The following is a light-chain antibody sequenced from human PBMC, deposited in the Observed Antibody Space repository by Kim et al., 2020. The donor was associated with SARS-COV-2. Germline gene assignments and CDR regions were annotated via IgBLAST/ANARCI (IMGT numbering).Light chain of an antibody. CDR2: DAF. CDR1: QSVISSY. CDR3: QQRSTWPFT. J-gene: IGKJ5*01. V-gene: IGKV3-11*01. Sequence: SPGERATLSCTASQSVISSYWSWYQPRPGQAPMLLIYDAFNGATGIPARFSGSGFGTDFTLTINSLEPEDFANYYFQQRSTWPFTLGEGTRLEIK.